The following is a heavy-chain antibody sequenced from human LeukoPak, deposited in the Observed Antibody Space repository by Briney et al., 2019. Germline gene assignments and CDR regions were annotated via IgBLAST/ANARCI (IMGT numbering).Heavy chain of an antibody. CDR2: IKQDGSEN. CDR3: ARDRSTSYYYYGMDV. Sequence: PGGSLRLSCAASGFTFSSYWMSWVRQAPGKGLEWVANIKQDGSENYYVDSVKGRFTISRDNAKNSLYLQMNSLRAEDTAVYYCARDRSTSYYYYGMDVWGQGTTVTVSS. J-gene: IGHJ6*02. D-gene: IGHD2-2*01. V-gene: IGHV3-7*01. CDR1: GFTFSSYW.